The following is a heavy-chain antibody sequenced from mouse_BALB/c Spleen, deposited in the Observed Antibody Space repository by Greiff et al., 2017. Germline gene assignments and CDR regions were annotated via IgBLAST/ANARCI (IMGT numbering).Heavy chain of an antibody. CDR2: ISSGGSYT. CDR3: AREGDYYGYVAWFAY. CDR1: GFTFSSYA. J-gene: IGHJ3*01. V-gene: IGHV5-9-4*01. D-gene: IGHD1-2*01. Sequence: EVKLMESGGGLVKPGGSLKLSCAASGFTFSSYAMSWVRQSPEKRLEWVAEISSGGSYTYYPDTVTGRFTISRDNAKNTLYLEMSSLRSEDTAMYYCAREGDYYGYVAWFAYWGQGTLVTVSA.